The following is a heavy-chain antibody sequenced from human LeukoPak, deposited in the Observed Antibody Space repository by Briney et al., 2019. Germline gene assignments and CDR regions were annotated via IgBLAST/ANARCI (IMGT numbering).Heavy chain of an antibody. D-gene: IGHD3-22*01. Sequence: GGSLRLSCAASGFTFSSYAMSWVRQAPGKGLEWVSAISGSGGSTYYADSVEGRFTISRDNSKNTLYLQMNSLRAEDTAVYYCAKLLHYYDSSGYYHHFDYWGQGTLVTVSS. V-gene: IGHV3-23*01. J-gene: IGHJ4*02. CDR3: AKLLHYYDSSGYYHHFDY. CDR1: GFTFSSYA. CDR2: ISGSGGST.